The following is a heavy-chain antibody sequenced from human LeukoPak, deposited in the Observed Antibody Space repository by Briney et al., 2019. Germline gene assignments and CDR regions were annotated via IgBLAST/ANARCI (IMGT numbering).Heavy chain of an antibody. CDR1: GYTFTGYY. Sequence: ASVKVSCKASGYTFTGYYMHWVRQAPGQGLEWMGWINPNSGGTNYARKFQGRVTMTRDTSISTAYMELSRLRSDDTAVYYCARDGYYDSSGQYWNWFDPWGQGTLVTVSS. D-gene: IGHD3-22*01. CDR2: INPNSGGT. CDR3: ARDGYYDSSGQYWNWFDP. J-gene: IGHJ5*02. V-gene: IGHV1-2*02.